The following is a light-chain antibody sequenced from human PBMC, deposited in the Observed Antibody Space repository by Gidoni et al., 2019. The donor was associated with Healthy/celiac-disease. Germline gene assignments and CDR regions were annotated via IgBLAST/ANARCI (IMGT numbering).Light chain of an antibody. Sequence: EIVLTQSPGTLSLSPGERATLSCRASQSVSSSHLAWYQQKPGQAPRLLIYCAASRATGIPDRFSGSGSGTDFTLTISRLEPEDFALYYCQQYGTSPWTFGQXTKVEIK. CDR3: QQYGTSPWT. CDR2: CAA. J-gene: IGKJ1*01. V-gene: IGKV3-20*01. CDR1: QSVSSSH.